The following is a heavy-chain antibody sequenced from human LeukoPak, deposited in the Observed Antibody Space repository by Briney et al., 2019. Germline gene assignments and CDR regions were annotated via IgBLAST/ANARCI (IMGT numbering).Heavy chain of an antibody. Sequence: GGSLRLSCAASGFTFDDYGMSWVRQAPGKGLEWVSNINWNGDSTGYADSVKGRFIISRDNAKNFLYLQMNSLRAEDTALYYCARARLVATTEPFDYWGQGTLVTVSS. J-gene: IGHJ4*02. CDR3: ARARLVATTEPFDY. CDR2: INWNGDST. CDR1: GFTFDDYG. V-gene: IGHV3-20*04. D-gene: IGHD5-12*01.